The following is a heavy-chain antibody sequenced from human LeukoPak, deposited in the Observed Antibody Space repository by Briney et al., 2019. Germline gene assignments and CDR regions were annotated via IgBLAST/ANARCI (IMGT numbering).Heavy chain of an antibody. CDR3: ARWASSGYSRTFDY. V-gene: IGHV4-34*01. CDR2: INHSGST. D-gene: IGHD3-22*01. J-gene: IGHJ4*02. Sequence: SETLSLTCAVYGGSFSGYYWSWIRQPPGKGLEWIGEINHSGSTNYNPSFKSRVTISVDTSKNQFSLKLSSVTAADTAVYYCARWASSGYSRTFDYWGQGTLVTVSS. CDR1: GGSFSGYY.